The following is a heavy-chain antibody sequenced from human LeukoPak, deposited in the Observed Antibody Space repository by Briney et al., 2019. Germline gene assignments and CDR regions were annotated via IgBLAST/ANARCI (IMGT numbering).Heavy chain of an antibody. CDR1: GGSFSGYY. CDR3: AATPYSSDLIDY. Sequence: SETLSLTCAVYGGSFSGYYWSWIRQPPGKGLEWIGEINHSGSTNYNPSLKSRVTISVDTSKNQFSLKLSSATAADTAVYYCAATPYSSDLIDYWGQGTLVTVSS. CDR2: INHSGST. V-gene: IGHV4-34*01. J-gene: IGHJ4*02. D-gene: IGHD5-18*01.